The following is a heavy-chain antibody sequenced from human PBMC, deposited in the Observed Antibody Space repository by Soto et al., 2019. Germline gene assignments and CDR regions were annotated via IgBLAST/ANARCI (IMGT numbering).Heavy chain of an antibody. V-gene: IGHV1-2*02. CDR3: ARGGGVGVAGSAAFDM. CDR1: GYPVTAYY. Sequence: QLHLVQSGAVVKKPGASVTVSCSASGYPVTAYYMHWVRQAPGRGLEWMGGINPATGAAKYTQTFRGGVTRPRATSTGTVLMERGGLTSGDPAVFYCARGGGVGVAGSAAFDMWGQGTLVTVSS. J-gene: IGHJ3*02. CDR2: INPATGAA. D-gene: IGHD3-3*01.